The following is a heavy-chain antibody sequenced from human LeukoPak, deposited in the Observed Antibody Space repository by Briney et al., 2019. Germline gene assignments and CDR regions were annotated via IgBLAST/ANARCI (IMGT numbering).Heavy chain of an antibody. V-gene: IGHV3-7*01. CDR1: AFSVSDFW. D-gene: IGHD2-8*01. J-gene: IGHJ5*02. CDR2: IKQDGSEK. Sequence: GGSLTLYCAAYAFSVSDFWMTWVRQAPGKGLKWVANIKQDGSEKTYVDSVKGRFTISRDNAKNSLYLQMNSLRVEDTAMYYCVRDGCTDWYDPWGQGTLVTVFS. CDR3: VRDGCTDWYDP.